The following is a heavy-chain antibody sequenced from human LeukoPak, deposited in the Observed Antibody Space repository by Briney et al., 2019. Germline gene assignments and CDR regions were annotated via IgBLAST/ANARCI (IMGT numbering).Heavy chain of an antibody. Sequence: ASVKVSCKASGYTFTGYYMHWVRQAPGQGLEWMGWINPNSGGTNYAQKFQGWVTMTRDTSISTAYMELSRLRSDDTAVYYCARDLSRSGGDAFDIWGQGTMVTVSS. CDR3: ARDLSRSGGDAFDI. CDR2: INPNSGGT. V-gene: IGHV1-2*04. CDR1: GYTFTGYY. J-gene: IGHJ3*02. D-gene: IGHD3-10*01.